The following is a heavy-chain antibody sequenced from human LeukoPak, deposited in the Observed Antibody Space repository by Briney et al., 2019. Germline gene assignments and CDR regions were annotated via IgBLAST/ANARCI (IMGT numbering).Heavy chain of an antibody. CDR1: GYTFTGYY. CDR2: FDPEDGET. Sequence: ASVKVSCKASGYTFTGYYMHWVRQAPGKGLEWMGGFDPEDGETIYAQKFQGRVTMTEDTSTDTAYMELSSLRSEDTAVYYCATVLSNYRTFDYWGQGTLVTVSS. CDR3: ATVLSNYRTFDY. V-gene: IGHV1-24*01. D-gene: IGHD2/OR15-2a*01. J-gene: IGHJ4*02.